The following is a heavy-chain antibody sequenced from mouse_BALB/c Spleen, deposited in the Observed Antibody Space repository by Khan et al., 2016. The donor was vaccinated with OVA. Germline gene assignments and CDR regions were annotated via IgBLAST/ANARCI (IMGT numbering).Heavy chain of an antibody. CDR2: INTYTGEP. CDR1: GYTFTNYG. V-gene: IGHV9-3-1*01. D-gene: IGHD2-1*01. CDR3: ARPSYFGCVMVY. Sequence: QIQLVQFGPELKKPGETVKISCKASGYTFTNYGMNWVTQAPGKGLKWMGWINTYTGEPTYADNFKGRFAFSLETSASTAYLQINNLKNEVTATYFCARPSYFGCVMVYWGQGTSVTVSS. J-gene: IGHJ4*01.